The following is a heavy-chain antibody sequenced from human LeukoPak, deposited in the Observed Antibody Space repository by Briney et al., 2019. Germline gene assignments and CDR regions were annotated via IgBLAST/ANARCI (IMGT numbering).Heavy chain of an antibody. J-gene: IGHJ6*03. CDR3: AKEGWGFGELLYYYYYYMDV. CDR2: ISSSSSTI. Sequence: PGGSLRLSCAASGFTFSSYRMNWVRQAPGKGLEWVSYISSSSSTIYYAHSVKGRFTISRDNAKNTLYLQMDSLRAEDTAVYYCAKEGWGFGELLYYYYYYMDVWGKGTTVTISS. D-gene: IGHD3-10*01. V-gene: IGHV3-48*01. CDR1: GFTFSSYR.